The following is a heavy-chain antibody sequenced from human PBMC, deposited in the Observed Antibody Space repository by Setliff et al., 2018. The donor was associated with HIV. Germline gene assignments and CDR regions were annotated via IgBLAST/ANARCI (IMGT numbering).Heavy chain of an antibody. D-gene: IGHD2-2*01. CDR2: INPNDGAA. V-gene: IGHV1-2*02. Sequence: ASVKVSCKASGYTFTGYYMHWARQAPGQGLEWMGWINPNDGAAHYAQRFHGRVTMTRDTSISTANVELNSLTSNDTAVYYCARGFGSNTSCRGVMDYWGQGVPVTVSS. J-gene: IGHJ4*02. CDR1: GYTFTGYY. CDR3: ARGFGSNTSCRGVMDY.